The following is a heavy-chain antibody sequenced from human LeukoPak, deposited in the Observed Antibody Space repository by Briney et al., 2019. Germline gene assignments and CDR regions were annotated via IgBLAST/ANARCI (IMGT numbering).Heavy chain of an antibody. CDR1: VYTFTSYA. D-gene: IGHD6-19*01. Sequence: GATVKVSCKASVYTFTSYAMHWVRQAPGQRLEWMGWINAGNGNTKYSQAFQGRVTITRDTSASTAYMELSSLRSEDTAVYYCASSIAVAGTGFDYWGQGTLVTVSS. V-gene: IGHV1-3*03. CDR3: ASSIAVAGTGFDY. CDR2: INAGNGNT. J-gene: IGHJ4*02.